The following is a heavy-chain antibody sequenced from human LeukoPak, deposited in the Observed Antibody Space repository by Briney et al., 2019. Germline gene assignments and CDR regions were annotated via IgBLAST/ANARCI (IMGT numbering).Heavy chain of an antibody. CDR1: GFTFNNYA. Sequence: GGSLRLSCAASGFTFNNYAMDWVRQAPGKGLEWVSSISGGGETTYYADSAKGRFTISRDNSQNTLYLQMNSLRAEDTAVYYCARDYADYVGYFFFYYWGQGTLVTVSS. J-gene: IGHJ4*02. V-gene: IGHV3-23*01. CDR3: ARDYADYVGYFFFYY. CDR2: ISGGGETT. D-gene: IGHD4-17*01.